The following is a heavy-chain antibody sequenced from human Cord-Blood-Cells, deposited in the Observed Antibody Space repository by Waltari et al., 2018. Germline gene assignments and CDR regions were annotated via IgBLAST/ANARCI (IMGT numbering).Heavy chain of an antibody. CDR2: MNPDRGNT. D-gene: IGHD5-12*01. V-gene: IGHV1-8*01. J-gene: IGHJ4*02. CDR3: ARGGYSGYDFDY. CDR1: GYTFTSYD. Sequence: QVQLVQSGAEVKKPGASVKVSCKASGYTFTSYDINWGRQATGQGHEWMGWMNPDRGNTGYAQNFQGRFTRTRNTSISTAYMVLSSLRSEAAAVYYCARGGYSGYDFDYWGQGTLVTVSS.